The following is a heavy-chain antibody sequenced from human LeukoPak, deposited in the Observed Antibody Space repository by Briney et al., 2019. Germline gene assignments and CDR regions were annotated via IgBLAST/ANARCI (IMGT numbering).Heavy chain of an antibody. D-gene: IGHD3-22*01. CDR1: GFTFSSYA. J-gene: IGHJ6*02. Sequence: PGGSLRLSCAASGFTFSSYAMHWVRQAPGKGLEWVAVISYDGSNKYYADSVKGRFTISRDNSKNTLYLQMNSPRAEDTAVYYCAVSGYYYHYHYGMDVWGQGTTVTVSS. V-gene: IGHV3-30-3*01. CDR3: AVSGYYYHYHYGMDV. CDR2: ISYDGSNK.